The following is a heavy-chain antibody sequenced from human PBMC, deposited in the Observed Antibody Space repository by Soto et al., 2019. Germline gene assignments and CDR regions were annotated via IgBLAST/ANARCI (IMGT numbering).Heavy chain of an antibody. J-gene: IGHJ4*02. Sequence: PSETLSLTCTVSGGSISSYYWSWIRQPPGKGLELIGYIYYSGSTNYNPSLKSRVTISVDTSKNQFSLKLSSVTAADTAVYYCARAYGGYADYWGQGARVTVS. CDR2: IYYSGST. CDR3: ARAYGGYADY. D-gene: IGHD5-12*01. V-gene: IGHV4-59*01. CDR1: GGSISSYY.